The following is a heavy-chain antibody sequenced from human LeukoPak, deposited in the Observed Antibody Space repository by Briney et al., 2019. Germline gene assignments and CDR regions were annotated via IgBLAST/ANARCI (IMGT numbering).Heavy chain of an antibody. D-gene: IGHD3-3*01. CDR1: GYTFTSYY. V-gene: IGHV1-46*01. CDR3: ATDGFDFWSGNPKIDYYYGMDV. J-gene: IGHJ6*02. CDR2: INPSGGST. Sequence: ASVKVSCKASGYTFTSYYMHWVRQAPGQGLEWMGIINPSGGSTSYAQKFQGRVTMTEDTSTDTAYMELSSLRSEDTAVYYCATDGFDFWSGNPKIDYYYGMDVWGQGTTVTVSS.